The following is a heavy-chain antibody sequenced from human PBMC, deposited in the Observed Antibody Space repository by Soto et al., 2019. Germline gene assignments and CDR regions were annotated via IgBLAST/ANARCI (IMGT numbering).Heavy chain of an antibody. CDR1: GDSVSSNSAG. V-gene: IGHV6-1*01. D-gene: IGHD1-1*01. J-gene: IGHJ6*03. CDR3: ARGSWDDVSGHYYMDV. CDR2: TYYKSKWYY. Sequence: QVQLQQSSPGLVKPSQALSLTCDISGDSVSSNSAGWNWIRQTPSRGLEWLGRTYYKSKWYYTSAKFVKSRITVSPDTSKNQFSLQLTSVTPEDTAVYYCARGSWDDVSGHYYMDVWDKGTTVTVSS.